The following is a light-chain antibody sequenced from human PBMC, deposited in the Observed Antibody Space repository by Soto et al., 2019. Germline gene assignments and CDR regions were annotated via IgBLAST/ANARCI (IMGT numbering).Light chain of an antibody. J-gene: IGKJ2*01. CDR3: EQYNSWPPPYT. Sequence: EIVMTQSPATLSVSPGEGATLSCRASQSVSHNLAWYQQKPGQAPRLLIYGASTRATGIPTRFSGSGSGTEFILTISSLQSEDFAVYYCEQYNSWPPPYTFGQGTKLEIK. CDR1: QSVSHN. CDR2: GAS. V-gene: IGKV3-15*01.